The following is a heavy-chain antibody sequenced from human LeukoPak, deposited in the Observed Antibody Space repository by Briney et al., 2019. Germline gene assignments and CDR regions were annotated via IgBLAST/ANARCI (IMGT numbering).Heavy chain of an antibody. Sequence: GASVKVSCKASGYTFTSYGISWVRQAPGQGLEWMGWISAYNGNTNYAQKLQGRVTMTTDTSTSTAYMELRSLRSDDTAVYYCARDLSLWFGELNIDYWGQGTLVTVSS. D-gene: IGHD3-10*01. CDR1: GYTFTSYG. V-gene: IGHV1-18*01. CDR3: ARDLSLWFGELNIDY. CDR2: ISAYNGNT. J-gene: IGHJ4*02.